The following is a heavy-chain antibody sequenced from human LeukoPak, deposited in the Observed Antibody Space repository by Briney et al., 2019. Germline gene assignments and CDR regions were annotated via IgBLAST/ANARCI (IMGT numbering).Heavy chain of an antibody. CDR1: GFTFSSYA. D-gene: IGHD3-3*01. J-gene: IGHJ4*02. Sequence: GSLRLSCAASGFTFSSYAMHWVRQAPGKGLEWVAVISYDGSNKYYADSVKGRFTISRDNSKNTLYLQMNSLRAEDTAVYYCARGDYDFWSGPLDYWGQGTLVTVSS. V-gene: IGHV3-30-3*01. CDR2: ISYDGSNK. CDR3: ARGDYDFWSGPLDY.